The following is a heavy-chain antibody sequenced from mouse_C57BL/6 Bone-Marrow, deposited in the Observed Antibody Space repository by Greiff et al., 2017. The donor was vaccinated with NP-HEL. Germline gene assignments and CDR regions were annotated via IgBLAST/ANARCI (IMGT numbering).Heavy chain of an antibody. Sequence: QVQLKQPGAELVKPGASVKLSCKASGYTFTSYWMQWVKQRPGQGLEWIGEIDPSDSYTNYNQKFKGKATLTVDTSSSTAYMQLSSLTSEDSAVYYCARIYYGRPAWFAYWGQGTLVTVSA. CDR1: GYTFTSYW. J-gene: IGHJ3*01. D-gene: IGHD2-1*01. CDR3: ARIYYGRPAWFAY. CDR2: IDPSDSYT. V-gene: IGHV1-50*01.